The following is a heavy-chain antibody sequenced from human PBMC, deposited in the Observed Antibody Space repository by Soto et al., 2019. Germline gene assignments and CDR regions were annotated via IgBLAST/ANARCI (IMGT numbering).Heavy chain of an antibody. CDR3: AKEGGTVTTPYYYGMDV. J-gene: IGHJ6*02. CDR2: ISYDGSNK. V-gene: IGHV3-30*18. D-gene: IGHD4-17*01. CDR1: GFTFSSYG. Sequence: GGSLRLSCAASGFTFSSYGMHWVRQAPGKGLEWVAVISYDGSNKYYADSVKGRFTISRDNSKNTLYLQMNSLRAEDTAVYYCAKEGGTVTTPYYYGMDVWGQGTTVTVSS.